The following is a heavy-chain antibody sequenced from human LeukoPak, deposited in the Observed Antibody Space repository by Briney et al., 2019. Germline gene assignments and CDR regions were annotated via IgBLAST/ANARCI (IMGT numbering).Heavy chain of an antibody. CDR3: ASCSSSSCYAFDY. J-gene: IGHJ4*02. Sequence: SETLSLTCTVSGVSISSSSHYWGWIRQPPGKGLEWIGSIYYSGSTYYNPSLRSRVTISVDTSKNQFSLKLSSVTAADTAVYYCASCSSSSCYAFDYWGQGTLVTVSS. CDR2: IYYSGST. D-gene: IGHD2-2*01. V-gene: IGHV4-39*01. CDR1: GVSISSSSHY.